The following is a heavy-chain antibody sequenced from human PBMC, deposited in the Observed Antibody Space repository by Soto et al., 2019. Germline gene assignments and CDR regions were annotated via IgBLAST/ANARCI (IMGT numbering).Heavy chain of an antibody. J-gene: IGHJ6*02. CDR2: IWYDGSNK. CDR3: ARDEDGMDV. Sequence: QVQLVESGGGVVQPGRSLRLSCAASGFTFSSYGMHWVRQAPGKGLEWVAVIWYDGSNKYYADSVKGRFTISRDNSKNTLYLQMNSLRAEDTAVYYCARDEDGMDVWGQGTTVTVSS. V-gene: IGHV3-33*01. CDR1: GFTFSSYG.